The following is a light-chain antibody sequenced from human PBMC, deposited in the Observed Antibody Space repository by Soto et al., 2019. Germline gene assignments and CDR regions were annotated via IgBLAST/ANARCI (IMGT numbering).Light chain of an antibody. J-gene: IGKJ1*01. CDR2: GTS. V-gene: IGKV3-15*01. CDR1: QSFSSN. Sequence: ELVMTQSPATLSVSPGERATLSCRASQSFSSNVAWYQQKPGQAPRLLIYGTSTRVTGIPARFSGSGSGTEFTLTISSLEPEDFAVYYCQQRTNSWTFGQGTKVDIK. CDR3: QQRTNSWT.